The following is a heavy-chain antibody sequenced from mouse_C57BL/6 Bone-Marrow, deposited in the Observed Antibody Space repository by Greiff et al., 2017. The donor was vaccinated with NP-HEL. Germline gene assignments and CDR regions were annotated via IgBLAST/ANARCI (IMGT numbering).Heavy chain of an antibody. D-gene: IGHD1-1*01. CDR1: GFTFSSYA. CDR3: TGDWVRCYYYAMDY. Sequence: DVMLVESGEGLVKPGGSLKLSCAASGFTFSSYAMSWVRQTPEKRLEWVAYISRGGDYIYYADTVKGRFTISRDNARNTLYLQMSILKSQDTAMYYGTGDWVRCYYYAMDYWGQGTSVTVSS. CDR2: ISRGGDYI. V-gene: IGHV5-9-1*02. J-gene: IGHJ4*01.